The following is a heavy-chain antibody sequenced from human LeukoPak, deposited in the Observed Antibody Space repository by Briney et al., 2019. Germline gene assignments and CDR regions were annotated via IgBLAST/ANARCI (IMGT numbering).Heavy chain of an antibody. CDR3: GRGGGSDV. CDR1: GFTFSSYS. D-gene: IGHD2-15*01. J-gene: IGHJ6*02. CDR2: ISSRSSYI. Sequence: GGSLRLSCAASGFTFSSYSMNWVRQAPGKGLEWVSSISSRSSYIYYADSVKGRFTISRDNAKNSLYLQMSNLRAEDTAVYFCGRGGGSDVWGQGATVTVSS. V-gene: IGHV3-21*04.